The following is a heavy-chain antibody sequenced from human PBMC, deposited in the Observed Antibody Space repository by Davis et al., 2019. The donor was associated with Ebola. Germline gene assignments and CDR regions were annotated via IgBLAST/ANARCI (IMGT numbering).Heavy chain of an antibody. CDR1: GHTFTNFG. CDR3: ASLSATYGAFDY. V-gene: IGHV1-18*01. Sequence: AASVKVSCKASGHTFTNFGINWVRQAPGQGLELMGWISAYNGNTNYARKFQGRVIMTTDTSTSTAYMELRGLRSDDTAVYYCASLSATYGAFDYWGQGTLVTVSS. CDR2: ISAYNGNT. J-gene: IGHJ4*02. D-gene: IGHD3-16*01.